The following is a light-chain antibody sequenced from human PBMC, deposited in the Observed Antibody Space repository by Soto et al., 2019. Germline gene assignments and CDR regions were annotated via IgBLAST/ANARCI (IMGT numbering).Light chain of an antibody. CDR1: SSEVGSSNL. CDR3: CSYADSSIVWV. CDR2: EVT. Sequence: QSALTQPASVSGSPGQSITISCTGASSEVGSSNLVSWYQQHPGKAPKLIIYEVTKRPSGVSDRFSASKSGSTASLTISGLQAEDEADYYCCSYADSSIVWVFGGGTKLTVL. J-gene: IGLJ2*01. V-gene: IGLV2-23*02.